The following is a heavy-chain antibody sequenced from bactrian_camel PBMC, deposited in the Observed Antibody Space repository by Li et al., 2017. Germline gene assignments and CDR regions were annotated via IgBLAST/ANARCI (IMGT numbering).Heavy chain of an antibody. CDR2: LRNDEIT. CDR1: GFTFHTYS. CDR3: AAHTSYATDSLRQQDYNQ. J-gene: IGHJ4*01. Sequence: VQLVESGGGSVKAGGSLRLSCKIEGFTFHTYSMAWFRQVPGKEREGVAALRNDEITIYTQSVKGRFTISKDYAANTLHLQLNSLKPEDTGMYYCAAHTSYATDSLRQQDYNQWGQGTQVTVS. V-gene: IGHV3S55*01. D-gene: IGHD2*01.